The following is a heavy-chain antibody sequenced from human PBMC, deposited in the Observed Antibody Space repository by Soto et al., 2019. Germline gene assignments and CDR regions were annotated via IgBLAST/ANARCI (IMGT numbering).Heavy chain of an antibody. D-gene: IGHD2-2*01. Sequence: QVQLVESGGGVVQPGRSLRLSCAASGFTFSSYGMHWLRQAPGKGLEWVAVISYDGSNKYYADSVKGRFTISRDNSKNTLYLQMNSLRAEDTAVYYCAKMGGNPYCSSTSCYVSYYYGMDVWGQGTTVTVSS. CDR3: AKMGGNPYCSSTSCYVSYYYGMDV. V-gene: IGHV3-30*18. CDR2: ISYDGSNK. J-gene: IGHJ6*02. CDR1: GFTFSSYG.